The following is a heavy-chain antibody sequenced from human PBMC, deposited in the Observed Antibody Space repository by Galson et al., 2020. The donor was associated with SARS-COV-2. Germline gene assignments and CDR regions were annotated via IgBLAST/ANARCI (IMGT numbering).Heavy chain of an antibody. V-gene: IGHV5-51*01. Sequence: GESLKISCKRSGSSFTSYWIGWVRQMPGKGLEWLGIIYPGDSDTRYSPSFQGQVTISADKSISTAYRQWSSLKASDTAMYYCARQLLWFGDIGGYWGQGTMVNVSS. D-gene: IGHD3-10*01. CDR2: IYPGDSDT. J-gene: IGHJ4*02. CDR1: GSSFTSYW. CDR3: ARQLLWFGDIGGY.